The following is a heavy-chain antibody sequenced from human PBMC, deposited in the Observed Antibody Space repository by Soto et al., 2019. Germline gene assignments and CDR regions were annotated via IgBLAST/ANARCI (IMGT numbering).Heavy chain of an antibody. V-gene: IGHV3-23*01. CDR2: ISGSGTGS. J-gene: IGHJ4*02. CDR1: GFTFSSYA. Sequence: PGGSLRLSCAASGFTFSSYAMSWVRQASGKGLEWVSVISGSGTGSYYADSVRCRFTVSRDNSKNSMSLRMNSLRDEDTAVYFCAKRSPYSSGWYSPTFDYWGQGALVTVSS. CDR3: AKRSPYSSGWYSPTFDY. D-gene: IGHD6-13*01.